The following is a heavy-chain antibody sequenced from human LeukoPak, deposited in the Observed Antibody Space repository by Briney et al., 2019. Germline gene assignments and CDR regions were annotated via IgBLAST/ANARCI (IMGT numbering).Heavy chain of an antibody. J-gene: IGHJ3*02. V-gene: IGHV1-69*04. Sequence: ASVKVSCKASGGTFSSYAISWVRQAPGQGLEWMGRIIPILGIANYAQKFQGRVTITADKSTSTAYMELSSLRSDDTAVYYCARGGIAVAGSLYYYDSSGYYDAFDIWGQGTMVTVSS. CDR2: IIPILGIA. CDR3: ARGGIAVAGSLYYYDSSGYYDAFDI. CDR1: GGTFSSYA. D-gene: IGHD3-22*01.